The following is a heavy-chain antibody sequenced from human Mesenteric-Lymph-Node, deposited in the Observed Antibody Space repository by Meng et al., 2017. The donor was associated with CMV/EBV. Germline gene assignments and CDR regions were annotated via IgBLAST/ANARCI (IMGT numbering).Heavy chain of an antibody. Sequence: GESLKISCAASGFTFSSYAMSWVRQAPGKGLEWMGWISAYNGNTNYAQKLQGRVTMTTDTSTSTAYMELRSLRSDDTAVYYCARDMAMVEGYGMDVWGQGTTVTVSS. V-gene: IGHV1-18*01. CDR3: ARDMAMVEGYGMDV. J-gene: IGHJ6*02. D-gene: IGHD4/OR15-4a*01. CDR2: ISAYNGNT. CDR1: GFTFSSYA.